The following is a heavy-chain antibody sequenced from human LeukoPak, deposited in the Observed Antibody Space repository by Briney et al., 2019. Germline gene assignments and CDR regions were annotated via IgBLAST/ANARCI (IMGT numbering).Heavy chain of an antibody. Sequence: GASVKVSCKASGYTFTDYDINWGRQAPGQRLEWMGWMNPNSGNTGYAPKFQGRVTMTRNTSLSTAYMELSSLTSDDTAVYFCARPYQRIPPRGWFDPWGQGTLVTVSS. CDR3: ARPYQRIPPRGWFDP. V-gene: IGHV1-8*01. J-gene: IGHJ5*02. CDR1: GYTFTDYD. CDR2: MNPNSGNT. D-gene: IGHD6-25*01.